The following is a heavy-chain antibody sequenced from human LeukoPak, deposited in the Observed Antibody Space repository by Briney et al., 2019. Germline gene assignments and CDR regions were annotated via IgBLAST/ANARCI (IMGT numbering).Heavy chain of an antibody. CDR2: INPNSGGT. J-gene: IGHJ4*02. D-gene: IGHD2-15*01. CDR1: GYTFTGYY. V-gene: IGHV1-2*02. Sequence: ASVKVSCKASGYTFTGYYMHWVRQAPGQGLEWMGWINPNSGGTNYAQKFQGRVTMTRDTSISTAYMELSRLRSDDTAVYYCARRAFLGYCSGGSCYDFDYWGQGTLVTVSS. CDR3: ARRAFLGYCSGGSCYDFDY.